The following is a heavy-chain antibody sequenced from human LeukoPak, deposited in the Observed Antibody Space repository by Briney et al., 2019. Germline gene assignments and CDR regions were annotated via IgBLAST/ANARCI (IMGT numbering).Heavy chain of an antibody. CDR1: GYTFTSYG. CDR3: ARDRGYDFWSGYWPQGY. V-gene: IGHV1-18*01. J-gene: IGHJ4*02. Sequence: ASVKVSCKASGYTFTSYGISWVRQAPGQGLEWMGWISAYNGNTNYAPKLQGRVTMTTDTSTSTAYMELRSLRSDDTAVYYCARDRGYDFWSGYWPQGYWGQGTLVTVSS. CDR2: ISAYNGNT. D-gene: IGHD3-3*01.